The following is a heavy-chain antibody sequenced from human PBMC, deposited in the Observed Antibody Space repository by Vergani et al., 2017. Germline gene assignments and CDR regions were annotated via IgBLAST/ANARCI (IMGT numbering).Heavy chain of an antibody. J-gene: IGHJ5*02. CDR3: ARANGQWELENWFDA. D-gene: IGHD1-26*01. CDR2: INPNSGGT. CDR1: GYTFTGYY. V-gene: IGHV1-2*02. Sequence: QVQLVQSGAEVKKPGASVKVSCKASGYTFTGYYMHWVRQAPGQGLEWMGWINPNSGGTNYAQKFQDRVTMTRDTSISTAYMGLSRLRSDDTAVYYCARANGQWELENWFDAWGQGTLVTVSS.